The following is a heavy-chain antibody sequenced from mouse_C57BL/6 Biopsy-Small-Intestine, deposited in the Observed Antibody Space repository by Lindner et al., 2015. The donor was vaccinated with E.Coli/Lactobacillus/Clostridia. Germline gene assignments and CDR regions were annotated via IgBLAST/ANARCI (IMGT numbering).Heavy chain of an antibody. D-gene: IGHD2-1*01. Sequence: SVKVSCKASGYTFTHYPIHWVRQAPGQRLEWMGWITTDNGNRRYSQKFQGRITITTDTSASTVYMELSNLRSEDTAVYYCARLPGNYGRSDYVPLDYWGQGTLVTVSS. J-gene: IGHJ4*01. CDR1: GYTFTHYP. CDR2: ITTDNGNR. V-gene: IGHV1S29*02. CDR3: ARLPGNYGRSDYVPLDY.